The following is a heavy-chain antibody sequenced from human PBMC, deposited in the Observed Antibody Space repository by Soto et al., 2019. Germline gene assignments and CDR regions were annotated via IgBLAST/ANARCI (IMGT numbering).Heavy chain of an antibody. D-gene: IGHD6-19*01. CDR1: GYSFTSYW. V-gene: IGHV5-10-1*01. J-gene: IGHJ6*02. Sequence: GESLKISCKTSGYSFTSYWISWVRQMPGKGLEWMGRIDPTDSFTSYSPPFQGHVRISADRSISTAYLQWSGLKASDTATYYCARRRRSSDITGAPYGMDVWGQGTTVTVSS. CDR2: IDPTDSFT. CDR3: ARRRRSSDITGAPYGMDV.